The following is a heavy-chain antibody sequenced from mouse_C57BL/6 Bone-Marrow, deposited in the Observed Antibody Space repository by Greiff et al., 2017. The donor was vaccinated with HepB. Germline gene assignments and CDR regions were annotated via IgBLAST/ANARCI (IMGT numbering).Heavy chain of an antibody. CDR1: GFTFTDYY. CDR3: ASLFYYYGSSYFDY. Sequence: EVKLVESGGGLVQPGGSLSLSCAASGFTFTDYYMSWVRQPPGKALEWLGFIRNKANGYTTEYSASVKGRFTISRDNSQSILYLQMNALRAEDSATYYCASLFYYYGSSYFDYWGQGTTLTVSS. V-gene: IGHV7-3*01. D-gene: IGHD1-1*01. J-gene: IGHJ2*01. CDR2: IRNKANGYTT.